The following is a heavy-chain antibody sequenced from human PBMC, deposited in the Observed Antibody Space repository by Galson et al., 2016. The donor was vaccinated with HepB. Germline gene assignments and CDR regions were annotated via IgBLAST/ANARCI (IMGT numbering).Heavy chain of an antibody. V-gene: IGHV1-18*04. CDR3: ARGRWLQFSEYHGMDV. D-gene: IGHD5-24*01. CDR2: ISGYNGNT. Sequence: SVKVSCKASSYTFTSYGISWVRQAPGQGLEWMGWISGYNGNTNYAEKLQGRVTMTTDTSTSTAYMELRSLRSDDTAVYYCARGRWLQFSEYHGMDVWGQGTTVTVSS. J-gene: IGHJ6*02. CDR1: SYTFTSYG.